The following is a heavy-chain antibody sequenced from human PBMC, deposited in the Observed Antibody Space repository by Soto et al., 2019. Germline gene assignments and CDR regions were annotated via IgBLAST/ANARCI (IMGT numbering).Heavy chain of an antibody. CDR3: ASADYGDYDS. D-gene: IGHD4-17*01. Sequence: QVQLVQSGPEVKKPGASVQVSCKASDFSFTSDHISWVRQAPGQSPEWMGWVNIYNGNTNYAPKLRGRVTMTTDTSKSTAYMELRSLTADDTAVYYCASADYGDYDSWGQGTLVTVSS. V-gene: IGHV1-18*01. J-gene: IGHJ5*01. CDR2: VNIYNGNT. CDR1: DFSFTSDH.